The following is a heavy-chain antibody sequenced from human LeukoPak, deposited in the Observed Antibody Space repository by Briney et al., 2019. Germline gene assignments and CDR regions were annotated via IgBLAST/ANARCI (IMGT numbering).Heavy chain of an antibody. CDR2: IYSGGST. CDR3: ARVPNSSSWTGGLNYWFDP. CDR1: GFTVSSNY. J-gene: IGHJ5*02. D-gene: IGHD6-13*01. V-gene: IGHV3-53*01. Sequence: PGGSLRLSCAASGFTVSSNYMSWVRQAPGKGLEWVSAIYSGGSTYYADSVKGRFTISRDNSKNTLYLQMNSLRAEDTAVYYCARVPNSSSWTGGLNYWFDPWGQGTLVTVSS.